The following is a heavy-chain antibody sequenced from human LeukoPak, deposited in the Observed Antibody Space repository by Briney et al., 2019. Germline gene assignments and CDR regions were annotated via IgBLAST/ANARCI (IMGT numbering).Heavy chain of an antibody. CDR2: IYYSGST. V-gene: IGHV4-59*01. CDR3: ARGKGYYDSSGYYKEYNWFDP. J-gene: IGHJ5*02. Sequence: PSETLSLTCTVSGGSISSYYWSWIRQPPGKGLEWIGYIYYSGSTNYNPSLKSRVTISVDTSKNQFSLKLSSVTAADTAVYYCARGKGYYDSSGYYKEYNWFDPWGQGTLVTVSS. D-gene: IGHD3-22*01. CDR1: GGSISSYY.